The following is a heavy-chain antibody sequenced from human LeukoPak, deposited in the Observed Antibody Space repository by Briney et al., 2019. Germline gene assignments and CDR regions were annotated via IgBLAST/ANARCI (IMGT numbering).Heavy chain of an antibody. D-gene: IGHD3-16*01. J-gene: IGHJ4*02. Sequence: ASVKVSCKASGYTFTAYYLHWVRQAPGQGLEWVGRINPNSGGTDYAQKFQGRVTVTRDTSISTAHMELSRLRSDDTAVYYCARVSGGLFDYWGQGTLVTVSS. CDR3: ARVSGGLFDY. CDR2: INPNSGGT. V-gene: IGHV1-2*02. CDR1: GYTFTAYY.